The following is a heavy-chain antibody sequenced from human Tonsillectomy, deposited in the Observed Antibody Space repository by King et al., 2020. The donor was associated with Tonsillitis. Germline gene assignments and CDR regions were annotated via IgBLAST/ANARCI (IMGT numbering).Heavy chain of an antibody. CDR2: ISWNSGKI. Sequence: VQLVESGGGLVQPGRSLRLSCAASGFTFDDYGMHWVRQAPGKGLEWVSGISWNSGKIGYVDSVKGRFTISRDSAKNSLYLQMNSLRAEETALYYCAKEERIVGATLGGFDYWGQGTLVTVSS. CDR3: AKEERIVGATLGGFDY. CDR1: GFTFDDYG. V-gene: IGHV3-9*01. J-gene: IGHJ4*02. D-gene: IGHD1-26*01.